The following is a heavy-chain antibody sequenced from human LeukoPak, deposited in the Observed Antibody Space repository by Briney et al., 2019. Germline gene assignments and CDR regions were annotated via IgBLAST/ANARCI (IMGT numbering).Heavy chain of an antibody. Sequence: LTGGSLRLSCAASGFTFSSYAMSWVRQAPGKGLEWVSAISGSGGSTYYADSVKGRFTISRDNSKNTLYLQMNSLRAEDTAVYYCAKALFRCSSTSCKGAFDIWGQGTMVTVSS. V-gene: IGHV3-23*01. CDR3: AKALFRCSSTSCKGAFDI. D-gene: IGHD2-2*01. CDR1: GFTFSSYA. J-gene: IGHJ3*02. CDR2: ISGSGGST.